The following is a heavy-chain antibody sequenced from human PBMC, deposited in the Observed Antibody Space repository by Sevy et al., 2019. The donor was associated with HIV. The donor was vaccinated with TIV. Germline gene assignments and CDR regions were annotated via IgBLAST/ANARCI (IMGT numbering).Heavy chain of an antibody. CDR2: FDPEDGKT. V-gene: IGHV1-24*01. CDR3: ATTKDYYDSSGYPFDY. CDR1: GHTLSEFA. J-gene: IGHJ4*02. Sequence: ASVKVSCKVSGHTLSEFAMHWVRLAPGKGLEWMGTFDPEDGKTLHAQKFQGRVTMTEDTSTDTAYMEVNNHRSEDTAVYYCATTKDYYDSSGYPFDYWGQGTLVTVAS. D-gene: IGHD3-22*01.